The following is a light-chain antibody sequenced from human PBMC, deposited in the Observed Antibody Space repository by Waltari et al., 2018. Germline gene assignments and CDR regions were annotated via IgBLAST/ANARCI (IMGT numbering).Light chain of an antibody. CDR2: DVN. J-gene: IGLJ3*02. CDR3: SSFTRTNSWV. Sequence: HSALAQPASVSGSPGQSITISCTGTSSDVGGYNYVSWYQQHPGKPPRLMMYDVNNRPSGVSNRFSGSKSGNTASLTISGLQAEDEADYYCSSFTRTNSWVFGGGTKLTVL. CDR1: SSDVGGYNY. V-gene: IGLV2-14*03.